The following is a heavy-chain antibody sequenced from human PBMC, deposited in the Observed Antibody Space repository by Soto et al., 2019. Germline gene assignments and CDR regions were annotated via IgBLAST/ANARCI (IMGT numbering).Heavy chain of an antibody. V-gene: IGHV3-53*02. D-gene: IGHD6-6*01. CDR2: IYSGGNT. CDR1: GFTVSSNY. Sequence: EVQLVETGGGLIQPGGSLRLSCAASGFTVSSNYMTWVRQAPGKGLEWVSFIYSGGNTFYADSVKGRFTISRDNSKNTLYLQLNSLRAEDTAVYYCARAYSSSYWFDPWGQGTLVTVSS. J-gene: IGHJ5*02. CDR3: ARAYSSSYWFDP.